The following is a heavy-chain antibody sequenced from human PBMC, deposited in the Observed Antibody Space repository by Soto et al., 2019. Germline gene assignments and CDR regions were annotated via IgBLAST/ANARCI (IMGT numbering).Heavy chain of an antibody. D-gene: IGHD7-27*01. CDR2: IWYDGSNT. J-gene: IGHJ4*02. CDR1: GFIFSSFG. V-gene: IGHV3-33*01. CDR3: VRDLLGSGGHFDY. Sequence: QVQLVESGGGVVQPGRSLRLSCAASGFIFSSFGMHWVRQAPGKGLEWVSNIWYDGSNTYYVDSVKGRFTISRDNSRNTLYLQMNGLRAEDTAVYHCVRDLLGSGGHFDYWGQGTLVTVSS.